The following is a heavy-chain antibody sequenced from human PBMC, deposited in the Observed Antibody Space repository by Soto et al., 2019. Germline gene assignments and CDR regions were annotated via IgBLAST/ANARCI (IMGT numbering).Heavy chain of an antibody. V-gene: IGHV4-4*02. CDR3: ARSWNDLTFGYYYMDV. CDR1: SGSISSSNW. Sequence: PSETLSLTCAVSSGSISSSNWWSWVRQPPGKGLEWIGEIYHSGSTNYNPSLKSRVTISVDKSKNQFSLKLSSVTAADTAVYYCARSWNDLTFGYYYMDVWGKGTTVTVSS. CDR2: IYHSGST. J-gene: IGHJ6*03. D-gene: IGHD1-1*01.